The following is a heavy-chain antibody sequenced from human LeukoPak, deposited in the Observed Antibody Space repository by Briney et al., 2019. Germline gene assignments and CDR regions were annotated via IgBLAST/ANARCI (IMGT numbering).Heavy chain of an antibody. Sequence: GGSLRLSCAASGFTFSSDAMSWVRQAPGKGLEWVSAISGSGGSTYYADSVKGRFTISRDNSKNTLYLQMNSLRAEDTAVYYCARDSQLVEWAVAGRVVDYWGQGTLVTVSS. CDR3: ARDSQLVEWAVAGRVVDY. CDR2: ISGSGGST. J-gene: IGHJ4*02. D-gene: IGHD6-19*01. CDR1: GFTFSSDA. V-gene: IGHV3-23*01.